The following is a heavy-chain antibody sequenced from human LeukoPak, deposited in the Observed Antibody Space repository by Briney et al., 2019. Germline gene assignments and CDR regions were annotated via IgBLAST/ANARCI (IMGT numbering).Heavy chain of an antibody. CDR2: IIPILGIA. CDR1: GGTFSSYA. CDR3: ARVPDCGGDCFYYFDY. D-gene: IGHD2-21*02. Sequence: SVKVSCKASGGTFSSYAISWVRQAPGQGLEWMGRIIPILGIANYAQKFQGRVTITADKSTSTAYMELSSLRSEDTAVYYCARVPDCGGDCFYYFDYWGQGTLVTVSS. V-gene: IGHV1-69*04. J-gene: IGHJ4*02.